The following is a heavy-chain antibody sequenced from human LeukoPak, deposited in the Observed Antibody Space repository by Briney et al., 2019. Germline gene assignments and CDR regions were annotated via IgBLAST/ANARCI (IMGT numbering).Heavy chain of an antibody. D-gene: IGHD2-2*01. V-gene: IGHV4-59*01. J-gene: IGHJ3*02. CDR1: GGSISSYY. CDR3: ARDCSSTSCYGI. Sequence: SETLSLTCTVSGGSISSYYWSWIRQPPGKGLEWIGYINDSGSTNYNPSLKSRVTISVDTSKNQFSLKLSSVTAADTAVYYCARDCSSTSCYGIWGQGTMVTVSS. CDR2: INDSGST.